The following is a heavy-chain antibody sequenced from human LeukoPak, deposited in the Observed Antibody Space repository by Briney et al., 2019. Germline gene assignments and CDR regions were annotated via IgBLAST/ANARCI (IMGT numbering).Heavy chain of an antibody. Sequence: PSETLSLTCAVSGGSISSGGYSWSWIRQPPGKGLEWIGYIYHSGSTYYNPSLKSRVTISVDRSKNQFSLKLSSVTAADTAVYYCARVVETYCGGDCYPQPAYYFDYWGQGTLVTVSS. CDR1: GGSISSGGYS. J-gene: IGHJ4*02. D-gene: IGHD2-21*02. CDR3: ARVVETYCGGDCYPQPAYYFDY. CDR2: IYHSGST. V-gene: IGHV4-30-2*01.